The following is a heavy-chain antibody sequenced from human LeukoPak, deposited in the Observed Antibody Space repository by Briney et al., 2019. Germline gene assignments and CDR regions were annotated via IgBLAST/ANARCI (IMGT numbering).Heavy chain of an antibody. V-gene: IGHV1-2*02. D-gene: IGHD1-26*01. CDR1: GYTFTGYY. CDR2: INPNSGGT. CDR3: ARETKLEVAVFLGIVGATSYDY. J-gene: IGHJ4*02. Sequence: GASVKVSCKASGYTFTGYYMHWVRQAPGKGLEWMGWINPNSGGTNYAQKFQGRVTMTRDTSISTAYMELSRLRSDDTAVYYCARETKLEVAVFLGIVGATSYDYWGQGTLVTVSS.